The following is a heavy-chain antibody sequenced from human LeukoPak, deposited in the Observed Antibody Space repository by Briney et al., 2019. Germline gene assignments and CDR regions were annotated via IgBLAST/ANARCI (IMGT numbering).Heavy chain of an antibody. CDR3: ARAASRRENQLLYY. CDR1: GYTFTGYY. Sequence: RASVKVSCKASGYTFTGYYMHWVRQAPGQGLEWMGWINPNSGGTNYAQKFQGRVTMTRDTSISTAYMELSRLRSDDTAVHYCARAASRRENQLLYYWGQGTLVTVSS. V-gene: IGHV1-2*02. J-gene: IGHJ4*02. D-gene: IGHD2-2*01. CDR2: INPNSGGT.